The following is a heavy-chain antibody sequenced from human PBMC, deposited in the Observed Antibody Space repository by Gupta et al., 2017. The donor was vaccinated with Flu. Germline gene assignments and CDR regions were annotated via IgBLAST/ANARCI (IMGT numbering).Heavy chain of an antibody. D-gene: IGHD5-18*01. CDR3: AKGGGYSYGAQPSEFDY. CDR2: ISGSGGST. J-gene: IGHJ4*02. Sequence: EVQLLESGGGLVQPGGSLRLSCSASGFPFSSYAMSWVGQAPGKGLEWVSAISGSGGSTYYADSVKGRFTISRDNSKNTLYLQMNSLRAEDTAVYYCAKGGGYSYGAQPSEFDYWGQGTLVTVSS. CDR1: GFPFSSYA. V-gene: IGHV3-23*01.